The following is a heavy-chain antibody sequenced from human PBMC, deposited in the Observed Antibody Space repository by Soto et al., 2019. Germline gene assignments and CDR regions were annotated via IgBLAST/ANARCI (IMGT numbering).Heavy chain of an antibody. J-gene: IGHJ4*02. CDR3: AKDLEQWLVLGYFDY. CDR2: IYPGDSDT. V-gene: IGHV5-51*01. Sequence: PGESLKISCKTSGYSFTSYWIGWVRQMPGKGMEWMGIIYPGDSDTRYSPSFQGQVTISADKSISTAYLQMNSLRAEDTAVYYCAKDLEQWLVLGYFDYWGQGTLVTVSS. CDR1: GYSFTSYW. D-gene: IGHD6-19*01.